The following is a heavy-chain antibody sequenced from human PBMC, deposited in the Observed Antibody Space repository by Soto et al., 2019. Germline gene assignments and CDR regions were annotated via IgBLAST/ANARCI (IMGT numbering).Heavy chain of an antibody. CDR2: MYPGDSDT. J-gene: IGHJ4*02. CDR3: ARIIFYFGGLIRPSFDY. V-gene: IGHV5-51*01. CDR1: GYNFTDYC. D-gene: IGHD3-16*02. Sequence: PGESLKISCKGSGYNFTDYCIGWVRQMPGKGLEWMGIMYPGDSDTRYSPSFQGQVTMSADKSSRTAYLQWSSLKASDTAMYYCARIIFYFGGLIRPSFDYRGQRSYVTVSS.